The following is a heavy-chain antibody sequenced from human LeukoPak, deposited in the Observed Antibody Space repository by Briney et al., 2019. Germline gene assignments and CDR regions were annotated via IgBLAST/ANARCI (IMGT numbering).Heavy chain of an antibody. V-gene: IGHV3-23*01. D-gene: IGHD3-22*01. Sequence: GGSLRLSCAASGFTFSSYAMSWVRQAPGKGLEWVSAISGSGGSTYYADSVKGRFTISRDNSKNTLYLQMNSLRAEDTAVYYCAKDPLYYYDSSGYFPLVGYWGQGTLVTVSS. CDR2: ISGSGGST. CDR1: GFTFSSYA. J-gene: IGHJ4*02. CDR3: AKDPLYYYDSSGYFPLVGY.